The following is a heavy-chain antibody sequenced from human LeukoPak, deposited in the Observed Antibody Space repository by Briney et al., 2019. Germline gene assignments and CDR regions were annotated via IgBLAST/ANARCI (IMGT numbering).Heavy chain of an antibody. CDR1: GYTFTSYA. J-gene: IGHJ6*02. V-gene: IGHV1-18*01. Sequence: AASVKVSCKASGYTFTSYAISWVRPAPGQGLEWMGWISGYNGNTRYAQKVQGRVTMTTDTSTSTAYMELRSLRSDDTAVYYCARGYSYGSDYYYGMDVWGQGTTVTVSS. CDR2: ISGYNGNT. D-gene: IGHD5-18*01. CDR3: ARGYSYGSDYYYGMDV.